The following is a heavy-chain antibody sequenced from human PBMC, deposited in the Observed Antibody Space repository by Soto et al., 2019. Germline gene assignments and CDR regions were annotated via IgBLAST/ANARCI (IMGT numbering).Heavy chain of an antibody. J-gene: IGHJ3*02. CDR3: ARRWGYYDILTGYRTIDAFDI. D-gene: IGHD3-9*01. Sequence: ASVKVSCKASGCTFSSHAMHWVRQAPGQRLEWMGWINAGNGNTKYSQKFQGRVTMTRNTSTSTAYMELSSLRSEDTAVYYCARRWGYYDILTGYRTIDAFDIWGQGTMVTVSS. CDR2: INAGNGNT. CDR1: GCTFSSHA. V-gene: IGHV1-3*01.